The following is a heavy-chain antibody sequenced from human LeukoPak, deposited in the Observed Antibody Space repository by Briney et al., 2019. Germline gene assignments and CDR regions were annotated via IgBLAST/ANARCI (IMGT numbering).Heavy chain of an antibody. V-gene: IGHV1-2*02. CDR3: ARDGYNSRWYYYYGMDV. CDR2: INPNSGGT. D-gene: IGHD5-24*01. Sequence: VASVKVSCKASGYTFTGYYMHWVRQAPGQGLEWMGWINPNSGGTNYAQKFQGRVTMTRDTSISTAYMELSRLRSDDTAVYYCARDGYNSRWYYYYGMDVWGQGTTVTVSS. CDR1: GYTFTGYY. J-gene: IGHJ6*02.